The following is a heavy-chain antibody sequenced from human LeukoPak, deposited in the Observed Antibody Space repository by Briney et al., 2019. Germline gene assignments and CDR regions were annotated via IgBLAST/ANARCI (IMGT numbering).Heavy chain of an antibody. D-gene: IGHD3-16*01. Sequence: GGSLRLSCVASGFTFSNYGMHWVRQAPGKGLEWVAVIWYDGSNKYYADSVKGRFTISRDNSKNTLYLQMNSLRAEDTAVYYCAREMGAGDAFDIWGQGTMVTVSS. CDR2: IWYDGSNK. CDR3: AREMGAGDAFDI. CDR1: GFTFSNYG. J-gene: IGHJ3*02. V-gene: IGHV3-33*01.